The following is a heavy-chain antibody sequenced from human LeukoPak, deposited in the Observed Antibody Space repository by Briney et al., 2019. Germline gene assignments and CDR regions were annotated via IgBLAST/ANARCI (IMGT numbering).Heavy chain of an antibody. V-gene: IGHV3-21*04. J-gene: IGHJ4*02. CDR1: GTGFGGEA. CDR3: ARSVLRGFGVVTPPAQ. Sequence: GGSVRLSCTFSGTGFGGEAMTWVRQAPGKGLEWVSAIAGSGHFSYYEDSVKGRFIISRDNAKNSLYLQMNSLRAEDTAFYYCARSVLRGFGVVTPPAQWGQGTLVTVSS. CDR2: IAGSGHFS. D-gene: IGHD3-3*01.